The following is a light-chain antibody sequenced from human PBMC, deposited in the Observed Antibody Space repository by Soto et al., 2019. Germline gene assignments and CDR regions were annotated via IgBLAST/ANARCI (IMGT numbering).Light chain of an antibody. CDR2: AAS. CDR3: LQNNSYPPWK. CDR1: QGIRND. J-gene: IGKJ1*01. Sequence: IRITHSPSSFSASAVDRVTITFLASQGIRNDLGWYQQKPGKAPKRLIYAASSLQSGFPSRFSGSGSGTEFTLTISSLQPEDFATYYCLQNNSYPPWKFGQGTKVDIK. V-gene: IGKV1-17*01.